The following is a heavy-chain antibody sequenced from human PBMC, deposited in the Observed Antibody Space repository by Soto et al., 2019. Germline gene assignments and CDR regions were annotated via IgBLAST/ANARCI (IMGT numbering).Heavy chain of an antibody. V-gene: IGHV1-69*13. CDR3: ARGKRQIAVAGTEGDYFDY. Sequence: ASVKVSCKASGGAFSSYAISWVRQAPGQGLEWMGGIIPIFGTANYAQKFKGRVTITADESTSTAYMELSSLRSEDTAVYYWARGKRQIAVAGTEGDYFDYWGKGTLVTVSS. CDR2: IIPIFGTA. J-gene: IGHJ4*02. CDR1: GGAFSSYA. D-gene: IGHD6-19*01.